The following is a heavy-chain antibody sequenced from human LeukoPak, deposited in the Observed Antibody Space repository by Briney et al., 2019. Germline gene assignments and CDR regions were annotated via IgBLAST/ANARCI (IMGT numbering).Heavy chain of an antibody. CDR3: AREGHYDILTGPFDP. J-gene: IGHJ5*02. CDR1: GYTFTGYY. CDR2: ISAYNGNT. Sequence: ASVKVSCKASGYTFTGYYMHWVRQAPGQGLEWMGWISAYNGNTNYAQKLQGRVTMTTDTSTSTAYMELRSLRSDDTAVYYCAREGHYDILTGPFDPWGQGTLVTVSS. D-gene: IGHD3-9*01. V-gene: IGHV1-18*04.